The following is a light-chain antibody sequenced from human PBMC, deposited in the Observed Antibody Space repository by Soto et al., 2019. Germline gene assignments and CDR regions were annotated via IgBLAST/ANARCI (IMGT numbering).Light chain of an antibody. CDR2: LNSDGSH. CDR1: SGHSSYA. V-gene: IGLV4-69*01. Sequence: QLVLTQSPSASASLGASVKLTCTLSSGHSSYAIAWHQQQPGKGPRFLMKLNSDGSHNKGDGIPDRFSGSSSGAERHLTVSSLQSEDEADYYCQTWGTGIRVFGGGTQLTVL. CDR3: QTWGTGIRV. J-gene: IGLJ2*01.